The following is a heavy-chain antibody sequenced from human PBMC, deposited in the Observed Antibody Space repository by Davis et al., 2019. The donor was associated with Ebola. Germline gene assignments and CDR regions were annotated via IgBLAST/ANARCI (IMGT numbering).Heavy chain of an antibody. Sequence: PGGSLRLSCAASGYTFTSYSMNWVRQAPGKGLEWVANINQDGGGRNYVDSVKGRFTISRDNAKSSLYLQMNSLRAEDTAVFYCVRGGSPTAYWGQGTPVTVSS. J-gene: IGHJ1*01. CDR3: VRGGSPTAY. CDR1: GYTFTSYS. V-gene: IGHV3-7*03. CDR2: INQDGGGR.